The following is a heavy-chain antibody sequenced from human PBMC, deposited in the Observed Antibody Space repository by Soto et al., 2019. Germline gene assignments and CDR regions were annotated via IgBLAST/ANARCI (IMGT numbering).Heavy chain of an antibody. CDR2: IYYSGST. CDR1: GGSI. J-gene: IGHJ6*02. V-gene: IGHV4-59*01. D-gene: IGHD1-26*01. CDR3: ARSGSYDYYYGMDV. Sequence: SETLSLTCTVSGGSIWGWIRQSPDKGLEWIGYIYYSGSTNYNPSLKSRVTISVDTSKNQFSLKLSSVTAADTAVYYCARSGSYDYYYGMDVWGQGTTVTVSS.